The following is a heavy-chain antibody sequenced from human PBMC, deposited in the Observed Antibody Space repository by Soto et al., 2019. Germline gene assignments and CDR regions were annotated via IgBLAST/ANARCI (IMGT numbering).Heavy chain of an antibody. V-gene: IGHV3-23*01. CDR3: TRGRGYGVPFDP. D-gene: IGHD5-12*01. CDR2: ISESGDNT. CDR1: GFTFSSYA. Sequence: EVQLLESGGGSVQPGGSLRLSCAASGFTFSSYAMTWARQAPGKGLEWVSGISESGDNTYYADSVKGRFSISRDDSKNTLYLQMNSLRVEGTAVYYCTRGRGYGVPFDPWGQGTLVTVSS. J-gene: IGHJ5*02.